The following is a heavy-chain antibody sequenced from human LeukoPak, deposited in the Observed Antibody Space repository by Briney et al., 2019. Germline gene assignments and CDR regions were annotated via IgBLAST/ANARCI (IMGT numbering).Heavy chain of an antibody. V-gene: IGHV1-2*02. J-gene: IGHJ3*02. CDR2: INPNSGGT. CDR1: GYTFTGYY. D-gene: IGHD5-24*01. CDR3: ARGGWLQSDAFDI. Sequence: ASVKVSCKASGYTFTGYYMHWVRQAPGQGLEWMGWINPNSGGTNYAQKFQGRVTMTRDTSTSTVYMELSSLRSEDTAVYYCARGGWLQSDAFDIWGQGTMVTVSS.